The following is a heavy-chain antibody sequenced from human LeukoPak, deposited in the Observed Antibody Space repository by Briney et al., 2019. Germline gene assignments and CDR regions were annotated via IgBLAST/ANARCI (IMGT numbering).Heavy chain of an antibody. CDR2: INTDGRNT. J-gene: IGHJ4*02. CDR3: ARYLRLQYYFDS. Sequence: GGSLRLSCAASGFTFSTYWMYWVRQAPGKGLVWVSRINTDGRNTGYADSVKGRFTISRDNAKNTLYLQMDSLRAEDTAVYYCARYLRLQYYFDSWGQGTLVTVSS. V-gene: IGHV3-74*01. CDR1: GFTFSTYW. D-gene: IGHD5-18*01.